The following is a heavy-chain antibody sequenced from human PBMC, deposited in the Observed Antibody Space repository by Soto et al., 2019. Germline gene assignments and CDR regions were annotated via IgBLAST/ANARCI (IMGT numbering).Heavy chain of an antibody. J-gene: IGHJ6*02. CDR1: GDTFSSYA. Sequence: SVKVSCKASGDTFSSYAINWVRQAPGQGLEWMGGIIPSCGRANYAQKFQGRVTMTADESTSTAYMELSSLRSEDTAVYYCATPFCCSAPLCYYYGMDVWGQGTTVTVSS. CDR3: ATPFCCSAPLCYYYGMDV. CDR2: IIPSCGRA. D-gene: IGHD2-15*01. V-gene: IGHV1-69*13.